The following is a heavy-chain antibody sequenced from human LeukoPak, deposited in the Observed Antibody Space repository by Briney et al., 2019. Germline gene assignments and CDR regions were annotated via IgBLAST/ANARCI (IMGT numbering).Heavy chain of an antibody. CDR2: IYSGGST. Sequence: PGGSLRLSCATSGFNFTNFAMNWVRQAPGKGLEWVSVIYSGGSTYYADSVKGRFTISRDNSKNTLYLQMNSLRAEDTAVYYCARRYLAAAPADWGQGTLVTVSS. CDR3: ARRYLAAAPAD. J-gene: IGHJ4*02. D-gene: IGHD6-13*01. CDR1: GFNFTNFA. V-gene: IGHV3-53*01.